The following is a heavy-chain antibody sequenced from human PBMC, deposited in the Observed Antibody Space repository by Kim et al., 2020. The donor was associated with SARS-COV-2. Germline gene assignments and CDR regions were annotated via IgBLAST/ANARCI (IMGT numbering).Heavy chain of an antibody. CDR1: GFTFSTYS. D-gene: IGHD3-22*01. V-gene: IGHV3-23*01. CDR2: ISGSGGRT. Sequence: GGSLRLSCAASGFTFSTYSMSWVRQAPGKGLEWVSAISGSGGRTYYADSVKGRFTISRGNSKNTLFLQMNSLRAEDTALYYCAKLLNGPWVLQPHFWGRGTLVTVSS. J-gene: IGHJ4*02. CDR3: AKLLNGPWVLQPHF.